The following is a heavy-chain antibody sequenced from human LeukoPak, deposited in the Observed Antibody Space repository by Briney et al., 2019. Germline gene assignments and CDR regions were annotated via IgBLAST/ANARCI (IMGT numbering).Heavy chain of an antibody. D-gene: IGHD3-22*01. CDR1: GGSISSGGYS. CDR2: IYHSGST. V-gene: IGHV4-30-2*01. J-gene: IGHJ4*02. Sequence: PSENLSFTCAVSGGSISSGGYSWSWIRQPPGKGLEWIGYIYHSGSTYYNPSLKSRVTISVDRSKNQFSLKLSSVTAADTAVYYCARGVYYDSSGYQGIDYWGQGTLVTVSS. CDR3: ARGVYYDSSGYQGIDY.